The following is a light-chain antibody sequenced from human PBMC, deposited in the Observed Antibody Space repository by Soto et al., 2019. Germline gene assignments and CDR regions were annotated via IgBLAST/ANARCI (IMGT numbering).Light chain of an antibody. J-gene: IGKJ2*01. V-gene: IGKV3D-15*01. Sequence: EVVMTQSPATLSVSPGERATLSSRASQSVSSNLAWYQQKPGQAPRLLIYGASTRAAGIPVRFSGSGSATEFTLTISSLQSEDFGVYYCHHYSNWPPYTFGQGTKLEIK. CDR2: GAS. CDR1: QSVSSN. CDR3: HHYSNWPPYT.